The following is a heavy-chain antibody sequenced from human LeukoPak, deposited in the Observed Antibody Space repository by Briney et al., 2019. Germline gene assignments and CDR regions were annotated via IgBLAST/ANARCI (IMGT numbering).Heavy chain of an antibody. Sequence: ASVTVSFKASGYTFTSYGISWVRQAPGQGLEWMGWISAYNGNTNYAQKLQGRVTMTTDTSTSTAYMELRSLRSDDTAVYDCARGPLGCSSTSCYSGFDPWGQGTLVTVSS. V-gene: IGHV1-18*01. CDR1: GYTFTSYG. CDR2: ISAYNGNT. D-gene: IGHD2-2*01. CDR3: ARGPLGCSSTSCYSGFDP. J-gene: IGHJ5*02.